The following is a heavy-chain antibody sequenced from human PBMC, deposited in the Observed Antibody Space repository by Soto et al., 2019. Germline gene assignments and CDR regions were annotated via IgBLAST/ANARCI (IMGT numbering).Heavy chain of an antibody. CDR1: GFTFSSYA. CDR3: AKDCDTQDSGWFDY. Sequence: GESLKISCAASGFTFSSYAMSWVRQAPGKGLEWVSAISGSGGSTYYADSVKGRFTISRDNSKNTLYLQMNSLRAEDTAVYYCAKDCDTQDSGWFDYWGQGTLVTVSS. D-gene: IGHD6-19*01. CDR2: ISGSGGST. V-gene: IGHV3-23*01. J-gene: IGHJ4*02.